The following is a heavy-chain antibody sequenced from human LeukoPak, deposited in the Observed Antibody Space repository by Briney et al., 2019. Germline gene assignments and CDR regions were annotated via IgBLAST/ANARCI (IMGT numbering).Heavy chain of an antibody. CDR1: GFTFSNYN. V-gene: IGHV3-21*01. J-gene: IGHJ3*02. CDR3: ARGDYDILTGYYQDVFDI. CDR2: ITSSGTYI. D-gene: IGHD3-9*01. Sequence: GGSLRLSCAASGFTFSNYNMNWVRQAPGKAMEWVSSITSSGTYIFYADSVKGRFTISRDNAKNSLYLQMNSLRAEDTAVYYCARGDYDILTGYYQDVFDIWGQGTMVTVSS.